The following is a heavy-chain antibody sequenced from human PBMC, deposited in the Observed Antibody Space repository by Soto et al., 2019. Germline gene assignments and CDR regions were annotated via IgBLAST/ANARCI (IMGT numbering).Heavy chain of an antibody. CDR3: ARGPPYCSSTSCGYSPFDY. V-gene: IGHV1-3*01. CDR1: GYTFTSYA. Sequence: GASVKVSCKASGYTFTSYAMHWVRQAPGQRLEWMGWINAGNGNTKYSQKFQGRVTITRDTSASTAYMVLSSLRSEDTAVYYCARGPPYCSSTSCGYSPFDYWGQGTLVTVSS. CDR2: INAGNGNT. J-gene: IGHJ4*02. D-gene: IGHD2-2*01.